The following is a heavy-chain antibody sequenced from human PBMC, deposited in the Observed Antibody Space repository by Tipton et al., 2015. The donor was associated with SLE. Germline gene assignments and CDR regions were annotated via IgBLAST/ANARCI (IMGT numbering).Heavy chain of an antibody. CDR3: ARDHGYSKGRFDY. J-gene: IGHJ4*02. Sequence: QLVQSGAEVKKPGASVKVSCKASGYTFTSYYMHWVRQAPGQGLEWMGRIIPILGIANYAQKLQGRVTMTTDTSTSTAYMELRSLRSDDTAVYYCARDHGYSKGRFDYWGQGTLVTVSS. CDR2: IIPILGIA. D-gene: IGHD5-12*01. CDR1: GYTFTSYY. V-gene: IGHV1-46*01.